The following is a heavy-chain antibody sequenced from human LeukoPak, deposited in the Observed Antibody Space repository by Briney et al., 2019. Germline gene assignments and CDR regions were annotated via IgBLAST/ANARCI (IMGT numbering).Heavy chain of an antibody. D-gene: IGHD3-22*01. CDR3: ARSPTYYYDSSGYYSVDY. J-gene: IGHJ4*02. CDR2: IYTSGST. V-gene: IGHV4-61*02. Sequence: SETLSLTCTVSGGSISSGSYYWSWIRQPAGKGLEWIGRIYTSGSTNYNPSLKSRVTISVDTSKNQFSLKLSSVTAADTAVYYCARSPTYYYDSSGYYSVDYWGQGTLVTVSS. CDR1: GGSISSGSYY.